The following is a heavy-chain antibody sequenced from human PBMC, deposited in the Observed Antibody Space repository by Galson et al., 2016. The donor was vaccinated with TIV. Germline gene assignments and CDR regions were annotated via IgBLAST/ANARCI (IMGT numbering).Heavy chain of an antibody. CDR2: IIPIFGLA. Sequence: SVKVSCKASGGAFISHGISWVRQAPGQGLEWMGGIIPIFGLANYAQKFQGRVTITAGDSTRTAYMELSSLRFDDTAVYYCARGGSTVTRPFDYWGQGTLVTVPS. CDR1: GGAFISHG. D-gene: IGHD4-17*01. V-gene: IGHV1-69*13. CDR3: ARGGSTVTRPFDY. J-gene: IGHJ4*02.